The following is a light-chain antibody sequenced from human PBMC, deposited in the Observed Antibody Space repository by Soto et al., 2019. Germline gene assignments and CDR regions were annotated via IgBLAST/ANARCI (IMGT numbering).Light chain of an antibody. J-gene: IGKJ1*01. Sequence: AIRMTQSPSSFSASTGDRVTITCRASQGISSYLAWYQQKPGKAPKLLIYAASTLQSGVPSRFSGSGSGTDFTLTISCLQSEDFATYYCQHYYSYPWPFGQGTKADIK. CDR1: QGISSY. CDR2: AAS. V-gene: IGKV1-8*01. CDR3: QHYYSYPWP.